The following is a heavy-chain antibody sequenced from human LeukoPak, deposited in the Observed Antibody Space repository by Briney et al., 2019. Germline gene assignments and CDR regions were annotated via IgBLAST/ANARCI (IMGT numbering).Heavy chain of an antibody. CDR3: ARDKDYSYGYFDY. J-gene: IGHJ4*02. CDR1: GFTFSSYS. V-gene: IGHV3-21*01. CDR2: ISSSSSYI. Sequence: SGGSLRLSCAASGFTFSSYSMTWVRQAPGKGLEWVSSISSSSSYIYYADSVKGRFTISRDNAKNSLYLQMNSLRAEDTAVYYCARDKDYSYGYFDYWGQGTLVTVSS. D-gene: IGHD5-18*01.